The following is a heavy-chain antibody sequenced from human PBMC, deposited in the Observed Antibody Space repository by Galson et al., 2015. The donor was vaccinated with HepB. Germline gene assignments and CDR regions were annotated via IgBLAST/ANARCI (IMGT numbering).Heavy chain of an antibody. CDR1: GGSISSYY. CDR2: IADGGST. D-gene: IGHD3-22*01. Sequence: ETLSLTCTVSGGSISSYYWSWIRRPPGKGLEWIAYIADGGSTKYNPSLRSRVIISVDTSKNQFSLKLSSVTAADSAIYYCARHQYSSSLGYAIDVWGQGTTVTVSS. V-gene: IGHV4-59*08. CDR3: ARHQYSSSLGYAIDV. J-gene: IGHJ6*02.